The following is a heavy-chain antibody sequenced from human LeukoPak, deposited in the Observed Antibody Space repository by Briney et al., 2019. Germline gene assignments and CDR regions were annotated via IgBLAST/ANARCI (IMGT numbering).Heavy chain of an antibody. D-gene: IGHD2/OR15-2a*01. CDR3: ASLLWEYGNDY. Sequence: GGSLRLSCAASGFTFSSYAMHWVRQAPGKGLEWVAVISHDGSNKYYADSVKGRFTISRDNSKNTLYLQMNSLRAEDTAVYYCASLLWEYGNDYWGQGTLVTVSS. V-gene: IGHV3-30*04. CDR1: GFTFSSYA. J-gene: IGHJ4*02. CDR2: ISHDGSNK.